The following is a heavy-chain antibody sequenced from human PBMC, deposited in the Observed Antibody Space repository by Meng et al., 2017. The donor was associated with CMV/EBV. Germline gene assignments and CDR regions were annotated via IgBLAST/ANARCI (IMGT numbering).Heavy chain of an antibody. J-gene: IGHJ6*02. CDR3: AKAAGYYYYGMDV. V-gene: IGHV3-48*04. Sequence: GESLKISCAASGFTFSSYSMNWVRQAPGKGLEWVSYISSSSGTIYYADSVKGRFTISRDDAKNSLYLQMNSLRAEDTAVYYCAKAAGYYYYGMDVWGQGTTVTVSS. CDR1: GFTFSSYS. CDR2: ISSSSGTI.